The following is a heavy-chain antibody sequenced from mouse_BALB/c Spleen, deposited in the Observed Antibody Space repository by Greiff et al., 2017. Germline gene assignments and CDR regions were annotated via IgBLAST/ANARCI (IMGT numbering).Heavy chain of an antibody. CDR2: ISSGGSYT. Sequence: EVQGVESGGDLVKPGGSLKLSCAASGFTFSSYGMSWVRQTPDKRLEWVATISSGGSYTYYPDSVKGRFTISRDNAKNTLYLQMSSLKSEDTAMYYCARHLGDYDDVWGAGTTVTVSS. J-gene: IGHJ1*01. CDR1: GFTFSSYG. V-gene: IGHV5-6*01. CDR3: ARHLGDYDDV. D-gene: IGHD2-4*01.